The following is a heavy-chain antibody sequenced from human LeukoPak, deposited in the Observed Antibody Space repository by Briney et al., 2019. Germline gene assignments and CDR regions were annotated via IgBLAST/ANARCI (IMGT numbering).Heavy chain of an antibody. Sequence: SETLSLTCAVYGGSFSGYYWSWIRQPPGKGLEWIGEINQSGSPNYNPSLKSRITISVDTSKNQFSLKLRSVTAADTAVFYCARVIGDVSGYYVDYWGQGALVTVPS. J-gene: IGHJ4*02. CDR1: GGSFSGYY. V-gene: IGHV4-34*01. CDR2: INQSGSP. CDR3: ARVIGDVSGYYVDY. D-gene: IGHD3-22*01.